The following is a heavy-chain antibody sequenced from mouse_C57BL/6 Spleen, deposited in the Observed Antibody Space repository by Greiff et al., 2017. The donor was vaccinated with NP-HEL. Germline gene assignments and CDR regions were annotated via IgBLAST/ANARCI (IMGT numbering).Heavy chain of an antibody. J-gene: IGHJ3*01. D-gene: IGHD1-1*01. V-gene: IGHV5-15*01. CDR1: GFTFSDYG. Sequence: EVQGVESGGGLVQPGGSLKLSCAASGFTFSDYGMAWVRQAPRKGPEWVAFISNLAYSIYYADTVTGRFPISRANAKNTLYLEMSSLRSEDTAMYYCARVDYGSRWFAYWGQGTLVTVSA. CDR3: ARVDYGSRWFAY. CDR2: ISNLAYSI.